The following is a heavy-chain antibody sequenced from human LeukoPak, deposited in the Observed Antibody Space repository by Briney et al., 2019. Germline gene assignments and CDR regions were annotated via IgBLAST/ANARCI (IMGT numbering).Heavy chain of an antibody. CDR2: ISSSGSTI. V-gene: IGHV3-11*01. D-gene: IGHD2/OR15-2a*01. Sequence: GGSLRLSCAASGFTFSDYYMSWIRQAPGKGLEWVSYISSSGSTIYYADSVKGRFTISRDNAKDSLYLQMNSLRAEDTAVYFCAKMGRFVTLNRNDYWGQGTLVTVSS. CDR3: AKMGRFVTLNRNDY. J-gene: IGHJ4*02. CDR1: GFTFSDYY.